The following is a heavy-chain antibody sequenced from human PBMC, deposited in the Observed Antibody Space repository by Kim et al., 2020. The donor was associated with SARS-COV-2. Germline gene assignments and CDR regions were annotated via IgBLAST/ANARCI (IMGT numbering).Heavy chain of an antibody. CDR2: INHSGST. CDR3: ARGLITMIVVD. D-gene: IGHD3-22*01. Sequence: SETLSLTCAVYGGSFSGYHWSWIRQPPGKGLEWIGEINHSGSTNYNPSLKSRVTISVDTSKNQFSLKLSSVTAADTAVYYCARGLITMIVVDWGQGTLVTVSS. V-gene: IGHV4-34*01. J-gene: IGHJ4*02. CDR1: GGSFSGYH.